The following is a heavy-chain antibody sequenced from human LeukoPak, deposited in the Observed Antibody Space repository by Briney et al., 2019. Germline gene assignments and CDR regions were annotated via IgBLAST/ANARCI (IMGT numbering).Heavy chain of an antibody. CDR1: GFTFSSYW. Sequence: GGSLRLSCAASGFTFSSYWMHWVRQAPGKGLVWVSRINSDGSSTSYADSVKGRFTISRDNAKNTLYLQMNSLRAEDTAVYYCARGTGCGGGSCPISRYYYHYYMDVWGKGTTVTVSS. J-gene: IGHJ6*03. CDR3: ARGTGCGGGSCPISRYYYHYYMDV. CDR2: INSDGSST. D-gene: IGHD2-15*01. V-gene: IGHV3-74*01.